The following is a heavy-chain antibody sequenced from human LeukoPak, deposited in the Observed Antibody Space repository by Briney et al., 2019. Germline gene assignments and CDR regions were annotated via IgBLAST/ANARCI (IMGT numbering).Heavy chain of an antibody. J-gene: IGHJ4*02. CDR2: ISAYNGNT. V-gene: IGHV1-18*01. CDR3: ARDCRTTRCYGRFDY. Sequence: ASVKVSCKASGYTFISYGITWVRQAPGQGPEWMGWISAYNGNTKYAQNLQGRVSMTTDTSTSTAYLELRSLRSDDTAVHYCARDCRTTRCYGRFDYWGQGTLVTVSS. D-gene: IGHD2-2*01. CDR1: GYTFISYG.